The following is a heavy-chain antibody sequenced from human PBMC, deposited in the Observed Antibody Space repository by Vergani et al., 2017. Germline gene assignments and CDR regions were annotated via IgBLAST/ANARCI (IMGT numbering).Heavy chain of an antibody. V-gene: IGHV1-46*03. CDR1: GYTFSNYY. D-gene: IGHD3-9*01. Sequence: QVQVVQSGAEVKKSGASVKVSCKTSGYTFSNYYMHWVRQAPGQGLEWTGIINPSGGHTNYGQKFQGRVTMTRDTSTSTVYMELSSLRSEDTAIYYCARGDYGILTGYRYWGQGTLVTVSA. CDR3: ARGDYGILTGYRY. J-gene: IGHJ4*02. CDR2: INPSGGHT.